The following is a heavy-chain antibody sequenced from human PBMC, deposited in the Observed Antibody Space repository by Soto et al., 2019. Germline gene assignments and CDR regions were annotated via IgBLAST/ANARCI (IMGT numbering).Heavy chain of an antibody. V-gene: IGHV1-46*01. J-gene: IGHJ5*02. CDR1: GYRFTSYY. CDR2: FNPSGGST. D-gene: IGHD2-2*01. CDR3: ARDDSPDAEVVPAAIKGGYNWFDP. Sequence: ASVKVSCKARGYRFTSYYMHWVRQAPGQALEWMGIFNPSGGSTSYAQKFQGRVTMTRDTSASTVYMELSSLRSEDTAVYYCARDDSPDAEVVPAAIKGGYNWFDPWGQGTLVTVSS.